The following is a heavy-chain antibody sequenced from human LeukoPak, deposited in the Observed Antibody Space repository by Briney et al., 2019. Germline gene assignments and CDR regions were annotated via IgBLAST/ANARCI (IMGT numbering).Heavy chain of an antibody. CDR2: ISGSGGST. V-gene: IGHV3-23*01. CDR1: GFTFSRYA. J-gene: IGHJ4*02. D-gene: IGHD2-2*01. Sequence: GGSLSLSCAASGFTFSRYAMSWVRQAPGKGLECVSAISGSGGSTYYADSVKGRFTISRDNSKNTLYLQMNSLRAEDTAVYYCAKFIVVVVPAATTPTDYWGQGTLVTVSS. CDR3: AKFIVVVVPAATTPTDY.